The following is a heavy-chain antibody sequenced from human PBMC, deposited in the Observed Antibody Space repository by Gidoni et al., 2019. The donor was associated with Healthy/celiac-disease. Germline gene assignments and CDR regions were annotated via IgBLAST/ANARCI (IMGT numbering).Heavy chain of an antibody. V-gene: IGHV4-39*01. Sequence: QLQLQESGPGLVKPSETLSLTCTVSGGSISSSSYYCGWIRQPPGKGLEWIGSIYYSGSTYYIPSLKSRVTISVDTSKNQFSLKLSPVTAADTAVYYCASEDYYGSGSHFDYWGQGTLVTVSS. D-gene: IGHD3-10*01. J-gene: IGHJ4*02. CDR1: GGSISSSSYY. CDR2: IYYSGST. CDR3: ASEDYYGSGSHFDY.